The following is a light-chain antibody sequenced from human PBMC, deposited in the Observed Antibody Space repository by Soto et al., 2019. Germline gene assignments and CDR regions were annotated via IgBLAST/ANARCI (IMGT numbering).Light chain of an antibody. J-gene: IGLJ1*01. CDR2: GNS. CDR3: QSYDSSLSGYG. Sequence: VLTQPPSVSGAPGQRVTISCTGSSSNIGAGYDVHWYQQLPGTAPKLLIYGNSNRPSGVPDRFSGSKSGTSASLAITGLQAEDEADYYCQSYDSSLSGYGFGTGTKVTVL. V-gene: IGLV1-40*01. CDR1: SSNIGAGYD.